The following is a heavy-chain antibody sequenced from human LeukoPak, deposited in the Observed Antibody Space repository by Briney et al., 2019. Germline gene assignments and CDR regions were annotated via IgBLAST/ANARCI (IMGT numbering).Heavy chain of an antibody. D-gene: IGHD2-2*01. CDR1: GFTFSSYW. V-gene: IGHV3-7*01. CDR3: ARGIALTSTLGFDP. J-gene: IGHJ5*02. Sequence: PGGSLRLSCAASGFTFSSYWMSWVRQAPGKGLEWVANIKQDGSEKYYVDSVKGRFTISRDNAKNSLYLQMNSLRAEDTAVYYCARGIALTSTLGFDPWGQGTLVTVSS. CDR2: IKQDGSEK.